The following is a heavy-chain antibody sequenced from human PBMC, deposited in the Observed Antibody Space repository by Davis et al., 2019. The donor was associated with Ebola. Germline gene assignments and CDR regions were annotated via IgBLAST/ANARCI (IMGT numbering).Heavy chain of an antibody. D-gene: IGHD6-19*01. CDR2: ILHSGGTA. J-gene: IGHJ4*02. V-gene: IGHV3-23*01. CDR3: ARSVAGSSRPSSIDH. Sequence: GESLKISCEASGFTFSTYVMRWVRQAPGKGLEWVSSILHSGGTAYYADSVKGRFTVSRDNSKSTLYLQMNSLRVEDTAVYYCARSVAGSSRPSSIDHWGQGTLVTVSS. CDR1: GFTFSTYV.